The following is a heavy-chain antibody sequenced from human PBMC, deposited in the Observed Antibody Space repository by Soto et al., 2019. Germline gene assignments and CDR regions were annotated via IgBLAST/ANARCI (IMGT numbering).Heavy chain of an antibody. CDR3: ARDGGVYDYSPFDY. CDR1: GGTFSSYA. V-gene: IGHV1-69*12. Sequence: QVQLVQSGAEVKKPGSSVKVSGKASGGTFSSYAISWVRQAPGQGLEWMGGISPIIGTADYAQKFKGRVTITADEAKSTDYKELSSLRSEDTGVYYCARDGGVYDYSPFDYWGQGTLVTFSS. J-gene: IGHJ4*02. CDR2: ISPIIGTA. D-gene: IGHD4-4*01.